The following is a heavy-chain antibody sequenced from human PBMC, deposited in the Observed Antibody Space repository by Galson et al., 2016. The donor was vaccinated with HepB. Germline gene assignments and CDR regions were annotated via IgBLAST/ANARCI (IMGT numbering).Heavy chain of an antibody. D-gene: IGHD3-9*01. V-gene: IGHV3-74*01. CDR1: GFTFSSYL. CDR2: INSDGTST. J-gene: IGHJ6*02. Sequence: SLRLSCAASGFTFSSYLMHWVRQAPGKGLVWVSCINSDGTSTTYADAVKGRFTISRDNAKNTLSLQMNSLRAEDTAVYYCTRKYSDILTGTSDNYGMDVWGQGTTVTVSS. CDR3: TRKYSDILTGTSDNYGMDV.